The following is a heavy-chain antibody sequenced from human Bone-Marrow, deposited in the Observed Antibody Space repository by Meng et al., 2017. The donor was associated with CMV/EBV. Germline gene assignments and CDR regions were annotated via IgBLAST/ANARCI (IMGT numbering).Heavy chain of an antibody. CDR3: ARDCIIVVVPAAIGSGWFDP. Sequence: GESLKISCAASGFTFSSYAMHWVRQAPGKGLEWVAVISYDGSNKYYADSVKGRFTISRDNSKNTLYLQMNSLRAEDTAVYYCARDCIIVVVPAAIGSGWFDPWGHGTLVTVSS. CDR2: ISYDGSNK. D-gene: IGHD2-2*01. CDR1: GFTFSSYA. V-gene: IGHV3-30-3*01. J-gene: IGHJ5*02.